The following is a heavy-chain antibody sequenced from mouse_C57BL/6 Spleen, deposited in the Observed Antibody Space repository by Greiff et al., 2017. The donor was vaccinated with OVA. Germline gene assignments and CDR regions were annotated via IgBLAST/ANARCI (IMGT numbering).Heavy chain of an antibody. CDR2: IYPRDGST. CDR3: ARKVATPYWYFDV. CDR1: GYTFISYD. J-gene: IGHJ1*03. D-gene: IGHD1-1*01. Sequence: VQLQQSGPELVKPGASVKLSCKASGYTFISYDINWVKQRPGQGLEWIGWIYPRDGSTKYNEKFKGKATLTVDTSSSTAYMELHSLTSEDSAVYFCARKVATPYWYFDVWGTGTTVTVSS. V-gene: IGHV1-85*01.